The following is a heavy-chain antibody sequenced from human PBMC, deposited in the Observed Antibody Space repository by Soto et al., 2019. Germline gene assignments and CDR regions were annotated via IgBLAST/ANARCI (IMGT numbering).Heavy chain of an antibody. CDR3: ARYIYGQGFKA. V-gene: IGHV1-8*01. D-gene: IGHD3-3*02. Sequence: QVQLVQPGAEVRKPGASVKVSCKASGDIFTNFDFNWVRQATGQGLEWIGWMRANSGDTGNDQKFHGRASMTRDTSISTAYMELSSLRAEDTAVYYCARYIYGQGFKAWGQGTLVFVSS. CDR1: GDIFTNFD. J-gene: IGHJ5*02. CDR2: MRANSGDT.